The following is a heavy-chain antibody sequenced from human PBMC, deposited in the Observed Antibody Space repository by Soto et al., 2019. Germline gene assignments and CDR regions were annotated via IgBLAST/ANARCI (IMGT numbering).Heavy chain of an antibody. J-gene: IGHJ4*02. Sequence: EVQLVESGGGLVRSGESLRLSCVASGFTFSAYSMNWVRQTPGGGLEWIAHIASGGVPTYYAASVKGRFTISRDKGKNSLYLQMNTLKGEDSGIYYCTRASSYAFDYWGQGALVTVSS. CDR3: TRASSYAFDY. CDR1: GFTFSAYS. V-gene: IGHV3-48*01. CDR2: IASGGVPT. D-gene: IGHD2-2*01.